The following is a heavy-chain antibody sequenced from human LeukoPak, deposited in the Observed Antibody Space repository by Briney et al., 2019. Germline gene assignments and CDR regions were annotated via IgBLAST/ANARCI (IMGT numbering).Heavy chain of an antibody. D-gene: IGHD2-2*01. Sequence: SETLSLTCTVSGGSISSSSYYWGWIRQPPWKGLEWIGSIYYSGSTYYNPSLKSRVTISVDTSKNQFSLKLSSVTAADTAVYYCARLFIVVVPAADNYLDYWGQGTLVTVSS. V-gene: IGHV4-39*01. CDR1: GGSISSSSYY. CDR3: ARLFIVVVPAADNYLDY. J-gene: IGHJ4*02. CDR2: IYYSGST.